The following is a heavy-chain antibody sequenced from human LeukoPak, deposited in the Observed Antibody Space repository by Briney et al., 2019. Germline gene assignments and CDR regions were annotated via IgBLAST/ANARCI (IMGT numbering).Heavy chain of an antibody. Sequence: SETLSLTCTVSGGSISSSSYYWSWIRQPPGKGLEWIGYIYYSGSTNYNPSLKSRVTISVDTSKNQFSLKLSSVTAADTAVYYCARHFPAVAGAPDYWGQGTLVTVSS. CDR1: GGSISSSSYY. CDR2: IYYSGST. CDR3: ARHFPAVAGAPDY. J-gene: IGHJ4*02. V-gene: IGHV4-61*05. D-gene: IGHD6-19*01.